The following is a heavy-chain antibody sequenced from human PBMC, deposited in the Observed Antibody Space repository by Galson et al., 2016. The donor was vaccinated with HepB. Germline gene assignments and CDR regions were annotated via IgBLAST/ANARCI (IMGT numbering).Heavy chain of an antibody. V-gene: IGHV3-33*01. CDR2: IWYGGSTK. D-gene: IGHD3-3*01. Sequence: SLRLSCAASGFTFSNYGIHWVRQTPGQGLEWVAVIWYGGSTKYYADSVKGRFTVSRDNSKTTVYLQMNSLRAEDTAVYYCARGSTFYHYSSAYRPYWFDPWAREPWSPSLQ. CDR1: GFTFSNYG. J-gene: IGHJ5*02. CDR3: ARGSTFYHYSSAYRPYWFDP.